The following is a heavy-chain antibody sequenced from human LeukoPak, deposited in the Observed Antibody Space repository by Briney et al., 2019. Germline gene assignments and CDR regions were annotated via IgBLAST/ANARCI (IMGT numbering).Heavy chain of an antibody. J-gene: IGHJ4*02. V-gene: IGHV3-9*01. CDR3: AKDVAAGGYSYGYEEGYYFDY. Sequence: GRSLRLSCAASGFTFDDYAMHWVRQAPGKGLEWVSGISWNGGSIRYADSVKGRFTISRDNAKNSLYLQMNSLRAEDWALYYCAKDVAAGGYSYGYEEGYYFDYWGQGTLVTVSS. D-gene: IGHD5-18*01. CDR2: ISWNGGSI. CDR1: GFTFDDYA.